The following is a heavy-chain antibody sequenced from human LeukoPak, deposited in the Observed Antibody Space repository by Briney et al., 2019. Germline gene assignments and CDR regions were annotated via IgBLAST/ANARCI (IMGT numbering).Heavy chain of an antibody. CDR2: IYYSGST. CDR3: ARGRYSSSSPYYYYYYMDV. CDR1: GGSISRSRYY. J-gene: IGHJ6*03. V-gene: IGHV4-39*07. D-gene: IGHD6-6*01. Sequence: SETLSLTCTVSGGSISRSRYYWGWIRQPPGKGLEWIGSIYYSGSTYYNPSLKSRVTISVDTSKNQFSLKLSSVTAADTAVYYCARGRYSSSSPYYYYYYMDVWGKGTTVTVSS.